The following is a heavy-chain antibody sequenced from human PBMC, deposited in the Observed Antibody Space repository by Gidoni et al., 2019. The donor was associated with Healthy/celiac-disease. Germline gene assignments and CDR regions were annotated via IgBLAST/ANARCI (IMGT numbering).Heavy chain of an antibody. Sequence: QVQLVESGGGVVQPGRSLRPSCAASGFTFSSYARHWVRQAPGKGLEWVAVISYDGSNKYYADSVKGRFTISRDNSKNTLYLQMNSLRAEDTAVYYCARDEGGWYFDLWGRGTLVTVSS. D-gene: IGHD3-16*01. V-gene: IGHV3-30*04. CDR1: GFTFSSYA. CDR3: ARDEGGWYFDL. CDR2: ISYDGSNK. J-gene: IGHJ2*01.